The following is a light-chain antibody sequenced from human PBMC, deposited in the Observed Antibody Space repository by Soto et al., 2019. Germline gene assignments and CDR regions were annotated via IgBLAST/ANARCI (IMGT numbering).Light chain of an antibody. J-gene: IGKJ2*01. CDR3: QQSYGTPYT. Sequence: DIQMTQSPSSLSASVGDRVTITCRASQSIRGSLNWYQQKPGNAPKILVYAASSLQRGVPSRFRGSGFGTDFTLTISSLQPEDFARYFCQQSYGTPYTFGQGTKLEIK. CDR2: AAS. CDR1: QSIRGS. V-gene: IGKV1-39*01.